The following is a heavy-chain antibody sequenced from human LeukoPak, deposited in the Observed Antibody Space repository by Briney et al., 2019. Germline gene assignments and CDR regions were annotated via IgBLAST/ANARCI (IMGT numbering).Heavy chain of an antibody. Sequence: GGSLRLSCVASGFTFSSYGMHWVRQAPGKGPEWVAVISYDGSDRYYANFVKGRFTISRDNSKNTLFLQTNSMRPEDTAVYYCTRDWRNLGYDYWGQGTLVTVSS. V-gene: IGHV3-30*03. CDR3: TRDWRNLGYDY. J-gene: IGHJ4*02. CDR2: ISYDGSDR. CDR1: GFTFSSYG. D-gene: IGHD5-12*01.